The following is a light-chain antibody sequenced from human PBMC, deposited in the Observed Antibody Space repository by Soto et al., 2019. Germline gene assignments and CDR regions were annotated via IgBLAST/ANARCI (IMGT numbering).Light chain of an antibody. V-gene: IGKV2-30*01. CDR2: KVS. Sequence: DVVMTQSPLSLPVTLGQPASISCRSSQSLVYSDGNTYLNWFQQRPGQSPRRLIYKVSNRDSGVPDRFTRSGSGADFTLKISRVEAEDVGFYYCMQGTLYPFGHGNKVYIK. J-gene: IGKJ3*01. CDR3: MQGTLYP. CDR1: QSLVYSDGNTY.